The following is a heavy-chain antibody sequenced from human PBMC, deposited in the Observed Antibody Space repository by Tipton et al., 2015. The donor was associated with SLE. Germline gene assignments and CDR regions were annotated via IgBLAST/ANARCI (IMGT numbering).Heavy chain of an antibody. Sequence: TLSLTCTVSGHSISTTYYWGWIRQPPGKGLEWIGNIYYVGSTNYSPSLKGRVTISVATSKNQFSLKLRSVTAADTAVYYCARRGYKSWYFDLWGRSALVTVSS. V-gene: IGHV4-38-2*02. J-gene: IGHJ2*01. CDR2: IYYVGST. D-gene: IGHD5-24*01. CDR1: GHSISTTYY. CDR3: ARRGYKSWYFDL.